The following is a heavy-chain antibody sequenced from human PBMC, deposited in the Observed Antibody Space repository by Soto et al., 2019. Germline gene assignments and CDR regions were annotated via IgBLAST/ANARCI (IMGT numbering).Heavy chain of an antibody. J-gene: IGHJ4*02. CDR3: PKAFAWNAPDN. CDR1: GASISSEQW. Sequence: QMQLQESGPGLVKSTETLSLTCAVSGASISSEQWWTWVRQTPGTGLEWIGDIRHTGTTNNNPSPKIRVTCQENKPKNNSPLNLSSRPAATPPANYGPKAFAWNAPDNWGKGTLVT. CDR2: IRHTGTT. D-gene: IGHD1-1*01. V-gene: IGHV4-4*02.